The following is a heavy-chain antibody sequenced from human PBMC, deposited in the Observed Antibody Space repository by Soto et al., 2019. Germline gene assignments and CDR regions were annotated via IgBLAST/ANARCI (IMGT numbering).Heavy chain of an antibody. D-gene: IGHD3-3*01. J-gene: IGHJ6*02. V-gene: IGHV3-30-3*01. CDR2: ISYDGSNK. CDR1: GFTFSSYA. Sequence: PGGSLRLSCAASGFTFSSYAMHWVRQAPGKGLEWVAVISYDGSNKYYADSVKGRFTISRDNSKNTLYLQMNSLRAEDTAVYYCARGRRGTYYDFWSGYYYYGMDVWGQGTTVTVS. CDR3: ARGRRGTYYDFWSGYYYYGMDV.